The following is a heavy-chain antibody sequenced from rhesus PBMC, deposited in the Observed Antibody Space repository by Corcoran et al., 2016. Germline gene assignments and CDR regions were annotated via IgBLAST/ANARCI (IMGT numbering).Heavy chain of an antibody. CDR2: INGKSGST. V-gene: IGHV4-80*01. J-gene: IGHJ4*01. CDR3: ARVIAAAGIFDY. CDR1: GASISRYW. D-gene: IGHD6-25*01. Sequence: QVQLQESGPGLVKPSETLSLTCAVSGASISRYWWSWIRQPPGKGLERIGEINGKSGSTYYNPSTKSRVTISKDASKNQFSLKLSSVTAADTAVYYCARVIAAAGIFDYWGQGVLVTVSS.